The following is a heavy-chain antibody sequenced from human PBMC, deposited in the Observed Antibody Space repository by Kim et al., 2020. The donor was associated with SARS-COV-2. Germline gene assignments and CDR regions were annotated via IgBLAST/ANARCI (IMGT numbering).Heavy chain of an antibody. D-gene: IGHD3-10*01. CDR3: ASRPMVRGDPYYYYYGMDV. CDR2: ISAYNGNT. J-gene: IGHJ6*02. Sequence: ASVKVSCKASGYTFTSYGISWVRQAPGQGLEWMGWISAYNGNTNYAQKLQGRVTMTTDTSTSTAYMELRSLRSDDTAVYYCASRPMVRGDPYYYYYGMDVWGQGTTVTVSS. V-gene: IGHV1-18*01. CDR1: GYTFTSYG.